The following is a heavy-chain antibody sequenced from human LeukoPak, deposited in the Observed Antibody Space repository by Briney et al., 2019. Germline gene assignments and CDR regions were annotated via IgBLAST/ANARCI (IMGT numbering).Heavy chain of an antibody. V-gene: IGHV4-59*01. CDR1: GGSISSYY. CDR2: IYYSGST. Sequence: PSETLSLTCTVSGGSISSYYWSWIRQPPGKGLEWIGYIYYSGSTNYNPSLKSRVTISVDTSKNQFSLKLSSVTAADTAVHYCARVGSGTLDYWGQGTLVTVSS. D-gene: IGHD1-26*01. CDR3: ARVGSGTLDY. J-gene: IGHJ4*02.